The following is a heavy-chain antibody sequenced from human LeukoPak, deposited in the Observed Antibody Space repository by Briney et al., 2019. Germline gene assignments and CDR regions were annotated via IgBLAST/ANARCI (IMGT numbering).Heavy chain of an antibody. D-gene: IGHD6-25*01. CDR1: GYSFSYFG. CDR3: ARGLDAAAGLANFDY. CDR2: INCYNGNT. Sequence: ASVKVPCKASGYSFSYFGINWVRQAPGQGLEWMGWINCYNGNTNYAQKSEGRLTLTTDTATSSVYMELRNLRSDDTAVYYCARGLDAAAGLANFDYWGQGTLVTVSS. J-gene: IGHJ4*02. V-gene: IGHV1-18*01.